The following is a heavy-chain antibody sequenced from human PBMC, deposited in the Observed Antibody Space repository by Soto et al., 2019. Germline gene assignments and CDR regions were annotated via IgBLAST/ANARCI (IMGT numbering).Heavy chain of an antibody. V-gene: IGHV4-30-4*01. CDR3: AREVSGYSYGPGEVF. Sequence: PSETLSLTCTVSGGSITSSNYYCSWIRQSPGEGLEWIGHIYSSGSAYYIPSLMSRVSMSIDTSKNQFSLSLNSVTVADTAVYFRAREVSGYSYGPGEVFWGPGTLVTVSS. CDR1: GGSITSSNYY. D-gene: IGHD5-18*01. CDR2: IYSSGSA. J-gene: IGHJ4*02.